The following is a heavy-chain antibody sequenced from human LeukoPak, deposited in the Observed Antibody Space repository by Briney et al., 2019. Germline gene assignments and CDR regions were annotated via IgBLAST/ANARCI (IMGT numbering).Heavy chain of an antibody. CDR1: GFTFRSYL. CDR2: IYSGGST. D-gene: IGHD5-18*01. V-gene: IGHV3-66*04. Sequence: GGSLRLSCAASGFTFRSYLMSWVRQAPGKGLEWVSVIYSGGSTYYADSVKGRFTISRDNSKNTLYLQMNSLRAEDTAVYYCARHRIRDYYYYYGMDVWGQGTTVTVSS. J-gene: IGHJ6*02. CDR3: ARHRIRDYYYYYGMDV.